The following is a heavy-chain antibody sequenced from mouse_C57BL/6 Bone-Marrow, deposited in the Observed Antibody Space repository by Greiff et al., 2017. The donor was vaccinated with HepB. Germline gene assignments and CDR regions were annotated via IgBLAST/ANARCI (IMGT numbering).Heavy chain of an antibody. CDR3: ARGDGYLYAMDY. CDR2: IHPNSGST. J-gene: IGHJ4*01. V-gene: IGHV1-64*01. Sequence: VQLKQPGAELVKPGASVKLSCKASGYTFTSYWMHWVKQRPGQGLEWIGMIHPNSGSTNYNEKFKSKATLTVDKSSSTAYMQLSSLTSEDSAVYYCARGDGYLYAMDYWGQGTSVTVSS. D-gene: IGHD2-3*01. CDR1: GYTFTSYW.